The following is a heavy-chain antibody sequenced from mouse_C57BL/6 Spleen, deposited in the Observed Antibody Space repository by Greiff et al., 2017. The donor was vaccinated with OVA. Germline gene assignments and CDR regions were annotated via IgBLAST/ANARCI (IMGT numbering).Heavy chain of an antibody. Sequence: VMLVESGPELVKPGASVKLSCKASGYTFTSYDINWVKQRPGQGLEWIGWIYPRDGSTKYNEKFKGKATLTVDTSSSTAYMELHSLTSEDSAVYFCARSEDYDGLAMDYWGQGTSVTVSS. CDR3: ARSEDYDGLAMDY. J-gene: IGHJ4*01. D-gene: IGHD2-4*01. V-gene: IGHV1-85*01. CDR2: IYPRDGST. CDR1: GYTFTSYD.